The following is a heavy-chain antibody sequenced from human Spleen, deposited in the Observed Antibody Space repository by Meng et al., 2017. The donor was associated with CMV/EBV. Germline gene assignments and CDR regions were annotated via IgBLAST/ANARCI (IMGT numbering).Heavy chain of an antibody. J-gene: IGHJ4*02. CDR3: ASFPYDFWSGYYGGDVFDY. D-gene: IGHD3-3*01. V-gene: IGHV4-34*01. CDR2: INHSGST. Sequence: SCSGYYWSWIRQPPGKGLEWIGEINHSGSTNYNPSLKSRITISVDTSKNQFSLNLNSVTAADTAVYYCASFPYDFWSGYYGGDVFDYWGQGTLVTVSS. CDR1: SCSGYY.